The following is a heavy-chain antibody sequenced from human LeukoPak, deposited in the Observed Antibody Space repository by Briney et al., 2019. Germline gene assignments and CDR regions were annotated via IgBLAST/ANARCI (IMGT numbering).Heavy chain of an antibody. CDR2: ISAYNGNT. J-gene: IGHJ4*02. V-gene: IGHV1-18*01. CDR3: ARDGYSYGYQSIWDY. Sequence: ASVKVSCKASGGTFSSYAISWVRQAPGQGLEWMGWISAYNGNTNYAQKLQGRVTMTTDTSTSTAYMELRSLRSDDTAVYYCARDGYSYGYQSIWDYWGQGTLVTVSS. D-gene: IGHD5-18*01. CDR1: GGTFSSYA.